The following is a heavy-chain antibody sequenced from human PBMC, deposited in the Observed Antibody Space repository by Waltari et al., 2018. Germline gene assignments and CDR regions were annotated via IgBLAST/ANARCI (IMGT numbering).Heavy chain of an antibody. CDR2: MNPNSGNT. Sequence: QVQLVQSGAEVKKPGASVKVSCKASGYPFTSYDINWVRQATGQGLEWMGWMNPNSGNTGYAKKCQGRGTITRNTSISTAYMELGSLRSEDTAVYYWARGRIAARPSRARYYYYYMDVWGKGTTVTISS. D-gene: IGHD6-6*01. CDR1: GYPFTSYD. CDR3: ARGRIAARPSRARYYYYYMDV. V-gene: IGHV1-8*03. J-gene: IGHJ6*03.